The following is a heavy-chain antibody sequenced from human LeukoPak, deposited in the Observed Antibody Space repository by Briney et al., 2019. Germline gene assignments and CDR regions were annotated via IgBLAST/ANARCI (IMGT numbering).Heavy chain of an antibody. V-gene: IGHV3-23*01. J-gene: IGHJ4*02. CDR1: GFTFSSYA. D-gene: IGHD3-22*01. CDR2: ISGSGGST. Sequence: PGGSLRLSCAASGFTFSSYAMSWVRQAPGKGLEWVSAISGSGGSTCYADSVKGRFTISRDNSKNTLYLQMNSLRAEDTAVYYCAKDHAYYDSSGYYQDFDYWGQGTLVTVSS. CDR3: AKDHAYYDSSGYYQDFDY.